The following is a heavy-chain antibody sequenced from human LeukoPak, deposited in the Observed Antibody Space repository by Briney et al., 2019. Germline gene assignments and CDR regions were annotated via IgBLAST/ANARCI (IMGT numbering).Heavy chain of an antibody. V-gene: IGHV3-48*03. CDR2: ISSSGSTI. J-gene: IGHJ6*04. CDR3: ARDALWSKFGMDV. D-gene: IGHD3-10*01. Sequence: PGGSLRLSCAASGFTFSSYEMNWVRQAPGKGLEWVSYISSSGSTIYYADSVKGRFTISRDNAKNSLYLQMNSLRAEDTAVYYCARDALWSKFGMDVWGKGTTVTVSS. CDR1: GFTFSSYE.